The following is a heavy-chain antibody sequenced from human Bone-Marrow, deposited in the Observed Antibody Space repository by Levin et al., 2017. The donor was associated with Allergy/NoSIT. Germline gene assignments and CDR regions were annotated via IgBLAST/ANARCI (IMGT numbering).Heavy chain of an antibody. D-gene: IGHD3-10*01. CDR2: ISGTTTNFT. V-gene: IGHV3-23*01. J-gene: IGHJ4*02. Sequence: PGGSLRLSCVASGFIFKDYPMGWIRQAPGKGLEWVSLISGTTTNFTYYSDDVRGRFTVSRDDSKNTLFLEMRTLRADDAALYYCAKTRFGGYYFDYWGQGSLLAVSS. CDR1: GFIFKDYP. CDR3: AKTRFGGYYFDY.